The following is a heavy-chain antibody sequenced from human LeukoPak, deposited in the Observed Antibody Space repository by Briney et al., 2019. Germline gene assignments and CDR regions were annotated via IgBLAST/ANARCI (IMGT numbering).Heavy chain of an antibody. J-gene: IGHJ4*02. CDR2: IYYSGST. CDR1: GGSISSSSYY. V-gene: IGHV4-39*01. D-gene: IGHD5-24*01. Sequence: MPSETLSLTCTVSGGSISSSSYYWGWIRQPPGKGLEWIGSIYYSGSTYYNPSLKSRVTISVDTSKNQFSLKLNSVTAADTAVYYCARRDGYNFYFDYWGQGTLVTVSS. CDR3: ARRDGYNFYFDY.